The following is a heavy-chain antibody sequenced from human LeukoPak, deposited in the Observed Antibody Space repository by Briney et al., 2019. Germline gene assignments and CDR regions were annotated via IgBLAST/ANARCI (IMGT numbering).Heavy chain of an antibody. V-gene: IGHV4-59*01. D-gene: IGHD4-17*01. CDR1: GGSIRTYY. Sequence: SETLSLTCTVSGGSIRTYYWSWIRQPPGKGLEWIGYIYYSGSTKDNPSLKSRVTISVDTSKNQFSLKLSSVTAADTAVYYCARGGIRRPVDYWGQGTLVTVSS. J-gene: IGHJ4*02. CDR3: ARGGIRRPVDY. CDR2: IYYSGST.